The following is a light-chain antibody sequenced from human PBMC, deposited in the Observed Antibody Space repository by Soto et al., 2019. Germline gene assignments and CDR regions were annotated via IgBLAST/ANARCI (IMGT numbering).Light chain of an antibody. Sequence: DILMTQSPATLSVSPGEGATLSCSASQSVSSNLAWYQQKPGQAPRLLIYGASTRATGIPARFSGSGSGTEFTLTINSLQSEDFAVYYCQHYKNWPPWTFGQGTKVEVK. V-gene: IGKV3-15*01. J-gene: IGKJ1*01. CDR1: QSVSSN. CDR2: GAS. CDR3: QHYKNWPPWT.